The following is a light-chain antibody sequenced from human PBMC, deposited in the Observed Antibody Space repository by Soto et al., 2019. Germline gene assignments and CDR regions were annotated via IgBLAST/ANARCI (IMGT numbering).Light chain of an antibody. Sequence: QSVLTQPASVSGSRGQSITISCTGTSSDVGSYNLVSWYQQHPGKAPKLMIYEGSKRPSGVSNRFSGSKSGNTASLTISGLQAEDEADYYCCSYAGSSTYVFGTGTKVPVL. CDR2: EGS. J-gene: IGLJ1*01. CDR1: SSDVGSYNL. V-gene: IGLV2-23*01. CDR3: CSYAGSSTYV.